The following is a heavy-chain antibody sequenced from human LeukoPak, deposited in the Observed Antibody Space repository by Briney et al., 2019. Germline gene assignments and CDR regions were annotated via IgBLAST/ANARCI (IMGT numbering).Heavy chain of an antibody. J-gene: IGHJ4*02. CDR1: GFSLSTSAMR. CDR2: IDWDDDK. V-gene: IGHV2-70*04. D-gene: IGHD6-13*01. Sequence: SGPTLVNPXQTLTLTCAFSGFSLSTSAMRVSWIRQPPGKALEWLARIDWDDDKYYSTSLKTRLTISKDTSKNQVVLTMTNMDPVDTATYYCARMIAAGGASFDYWGQGTLVTVSS. CDR3: ARMIAAGGASFDY.